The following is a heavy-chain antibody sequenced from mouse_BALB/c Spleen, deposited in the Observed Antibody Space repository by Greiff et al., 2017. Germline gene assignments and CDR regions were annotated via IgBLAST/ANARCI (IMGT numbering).Heavy chain of an antibody. D-gene: IGHD2-3*01. CDR3: ARGGYDGYYDAMDY. Sequence: DVKLVESGGGLVKPGGSLKLSCAASGFTFSSYAMSWVRQTPEKRLEWVASISSGGSTYYPDSVKGRFTISRDNARNILYLQMSSLRSEDTAMYYCARGGYDGYYDAMDYWGQGTSVTVSS. J-gene: IGHJ4*01. V-gene: IGHV5-6-5*01. CDR1: GFTFSSYA. CDR2: ISSGGST.